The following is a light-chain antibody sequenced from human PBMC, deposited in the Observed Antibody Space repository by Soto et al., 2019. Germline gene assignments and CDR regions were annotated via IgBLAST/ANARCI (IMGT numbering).Light chain of an antibody. CDR3: QQRGSWPLT. CDR1: QNVARY. J-gene: IGKJ4*01. Sequence: EIVLTQSPATLSLSPGERATLSCRASQNVARYLAWYQQKPGQAPRLLIFDASNRATGIPARFSGSGSGTDFTLTISSLEAEDFAIYYCQQRGSWPLTFGGGTKVEIK. V-gene: IGKV3-11*01. CDR2: DAS.